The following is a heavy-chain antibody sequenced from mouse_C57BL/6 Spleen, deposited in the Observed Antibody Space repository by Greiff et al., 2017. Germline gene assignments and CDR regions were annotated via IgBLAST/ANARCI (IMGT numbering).Heavy chain of an antibody. V-gene: IGHV1-72*01. J-gene: IGHJ3*01. CDR3: ARGLTAVVARDSFAY. D-gene: IGHD1-1*01. CDR2: IDPNSGGT. CDR1: GYTFTSYW. Sequence: QVQLQQSGAELVKPGASVKLSCKASGYTFTSYWMHWVKQRPGRGLEWIGRIDPNSGGTKYNEKFKSKATLTVDKPSSTAYMPLSSLTSADSAVYYCARGLTAVVARDSFAYWGQGTLVTVSA.